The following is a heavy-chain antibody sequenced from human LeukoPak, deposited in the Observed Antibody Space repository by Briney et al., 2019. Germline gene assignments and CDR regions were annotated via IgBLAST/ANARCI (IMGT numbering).Heavy chain of an antibody. J-gene: IGHJ4*02. V-gene: IGHV3-23*01. CDR1: GFTFSSYA. Sequence: GGSLRLSCAASGFTFSSYAMNWVRQSPGKGLEWVSSISGRDGRTYYADSVKGRFSISRDNSKNTLYLQMNSLRVEDTAVYYCASRAPCSGGTCYGLGYWGQGTLVTVSS. CDR2: ISGRDGRT. CDR3: ASRAPCSGGTCYGLGY. D-gene: IGHD2-15*01.